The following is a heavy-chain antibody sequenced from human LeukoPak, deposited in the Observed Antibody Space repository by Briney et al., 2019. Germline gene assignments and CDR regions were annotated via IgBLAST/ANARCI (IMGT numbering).Heavy chain of an antibody. CDR2: IYYSGST. CDR1: AGSISSYF. D-gene: IGHD3-22*01. V-gene: IGHV4-59*01. J-gene: IGHJ4*02. Sequence: SETLSLTCTVSAGSISSYFWSSIRQPPGEGLEWIGYIYYSGSTNYNPSLKSRVTISVDTSKNQFSLKLSSVTAADTAVYYCARGDYYDSSGPLDYWGQGTLVTVSS. CDR3: ARGDYYDSSGPLDY.